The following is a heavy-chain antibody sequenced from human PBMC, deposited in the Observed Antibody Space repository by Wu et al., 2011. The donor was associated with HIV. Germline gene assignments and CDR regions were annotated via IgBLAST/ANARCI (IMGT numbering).Heavy chain of an antibody. CDR2: ISYDGSNK. D-gene: IGHD5-18*01. J-gene: IGHJ3*02. CDR1: GFTFSSYA. V-gene: IGHV3-30-3*01. CDR3: ARDAGIQLFDAFDI. Sequence: SGFTFSSYAMHWVRQAPGKGLEWVAVISYDGSNKYYADSVKGRFTISRDNSKNTLYLQMNSLRAEDTAVYYCARDAGIQLFDAFDIWGQGTMVTVSS.